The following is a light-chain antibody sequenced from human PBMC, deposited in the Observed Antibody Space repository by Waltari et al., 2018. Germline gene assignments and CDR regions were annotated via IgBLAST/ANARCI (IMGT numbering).Light chain of an antibody. V-gene: IGLV2-14*03. Sequence: QSALTQPASVSGSPGQSITISCTGTSSDVGGYNYVSWYQQHPGKAPKLMIYDVSNRASGVSNRFSGSKSGNTASLTISGLQAEDEADYYCSSYTSSSTPPGVVFGGGTKLTVL. J-gene: IGLJ2*01. CDR3: SSYTSSSTPPGVV. CDR1: SSDVGGYNY. CDR2: DVS.